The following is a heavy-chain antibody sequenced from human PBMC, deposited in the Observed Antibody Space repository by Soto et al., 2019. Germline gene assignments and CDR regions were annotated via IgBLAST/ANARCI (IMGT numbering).Heavy chain of an antibody. D-gene: IGHD5-18*01. V-gene: IGHV3-21*01. J-gene: IGHJ4*02. CDR2: ISSSSSYI. CDR1: GFTFSGYS. CDR3: AREDTAMVTRVFDY. Sequence: GGSLRLSCAASGFTFSGYSMNWVRQAPGKGLEWVSSISSSSSYIYYADSVKGRFTISRDNAKNSLYLQMNSLRAEDTAVYYCAREDTAMVTRVFDYWGQGTLVTVSS.